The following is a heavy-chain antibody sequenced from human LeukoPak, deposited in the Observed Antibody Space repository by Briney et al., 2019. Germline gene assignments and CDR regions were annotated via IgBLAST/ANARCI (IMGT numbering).Heavy chain of an antibody. J-gene: IGHJ5*02. CDR1: GGSISSSSYY. CDR2: IYYSGST. CDR3: AKSSGYMSGGFDP. V-gene: IGHV4-39*01. D-gene: IGHD6-19*01. Sequence: SETLSLTCTVSGGSISSSSYYWGWIRQPPGKGLEWIGSIYYSGSTYYNPSLKSRVTVSVDTSKNQFSLKLTSVTAADTAVYYCAKSSGYMSGGFDPWGQGTLVTVSS.